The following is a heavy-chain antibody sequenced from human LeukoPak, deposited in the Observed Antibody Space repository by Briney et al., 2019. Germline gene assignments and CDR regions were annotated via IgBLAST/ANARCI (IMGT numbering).Heavy chain of an antibody. V-gene: IGHV4-61*02. Sequence: TSQTLSLTCTVSGDSLSSGSYHWTWIRQPAGRGLEWIGRISARGNTKSNPSLKSRVTLSVDTSKNQFSLKLSSVTAADTAVYYCARDSEYYYDSSGYNLFDIWGQGTMVTVSS. CDR2: ISARGNT. CDR1: GDSLSSGSYH. D-gene: IGHD3-22*01. J-gene: IGHJ3*02. CDR3: ARDSEYYYDSSGYNLFDI.